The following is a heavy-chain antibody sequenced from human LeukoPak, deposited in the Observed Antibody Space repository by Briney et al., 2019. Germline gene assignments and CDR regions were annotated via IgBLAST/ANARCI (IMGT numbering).Heavy chain of an antibody. D-gene: IGHD6-19*01. CDR1: GGSISSSSYY. J-gene: IGHJ4*02. CDR2: IYYSGIT. Sequence: TSDTQSLPCTVSGGSISSSSYYWGWIRQPPGKGLEWIESIYYSGITYDNRSLKSRATISVDTSKNQFSLKLSSVTAADTAVYYCAIGYHPSIAVAFYYYWGQGTLVTVSS. CDR3: AIGYHPSIAVAFYYY. V-gene: IGHV4-39*01.